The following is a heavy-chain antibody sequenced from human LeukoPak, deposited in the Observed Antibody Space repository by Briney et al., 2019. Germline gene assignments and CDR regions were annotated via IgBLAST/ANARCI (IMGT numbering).Heavy chain of an antibody. CDR1: GFTFNTYA. J-gene: IGHJ4*02. CDR2: ISGSGGST. Sequence: GGSLGLSCAASGFTFNTYAMSWVRQAPGKGLEWVSTISGSGGSTYHADSVKGRFTISRDNSKNTLYLQMDSLRAEDTAVYYCANGARYSGTYIWGQGTLVAISS. V-gene: IGHV3-23*01. D-gene: IGHD1-26*01. CDR3: ANGARYSGTYI.